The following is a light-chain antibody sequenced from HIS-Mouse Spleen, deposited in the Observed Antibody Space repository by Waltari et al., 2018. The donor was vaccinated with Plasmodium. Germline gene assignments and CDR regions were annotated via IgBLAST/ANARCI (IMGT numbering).Light chain of an antibody. CDR3: QSADSSGTPNWV. CDR1: ACPKQY. J-gene: IGLJ3*02. Sequence: SYELTQPPSVSVSPGQTARITCSGDACPKQYASWYQQKPGQDPVLVIYKDSERHSGIPERFSGSSSGTTVTLTISGVQAEDEADYYCQSADSSGTPNWVFGGGTKLTVL. CDR2: KDS. V-gene: IGLV3-25*03.